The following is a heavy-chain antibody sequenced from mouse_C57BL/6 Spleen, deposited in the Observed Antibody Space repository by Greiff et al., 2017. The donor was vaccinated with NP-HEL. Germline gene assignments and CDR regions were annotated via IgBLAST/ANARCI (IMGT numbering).Heavy chain of an antibody. CDR2: IYPGDGDT. CDR3: ARGGYSNYGNDY. V-gene: IGHV1-82*01. Sequence: VMLQQSGPELVKPGASVKISCKASGYAFSSSWMNWVKQRPGKGLEWIGRIYPGDGDTNYNGKFKGKATLTADKSSSTAYMQLSSLTSEDSAVYFCARGGYSNYGNDYWGQGTTLTVSS. CDR1: GYAFSSSW. J-gene: IGHJ2*01. D-gene: IGHD2-5*01.